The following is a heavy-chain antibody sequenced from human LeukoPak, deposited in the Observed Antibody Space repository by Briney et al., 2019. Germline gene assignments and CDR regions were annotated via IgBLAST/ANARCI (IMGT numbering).Heavy chain of an antibody. Sequence: NSSETLSLTCTVSGGSISSHYWSWIRQPPGKGLEWIGYIYYSGSTNYNPSLKSRVTISVDTSENQFSLKLSSVTAADTAVYYCARAKLLRSGLWFDYWGQGTLVTVSS. J-gene: IGHJ4*02. CDR2: IYYSGST. CDR1: GGSISSHY. D-gene: IGHD3-10*02. CDR3: ARAKLLRSGLWFDY. V-gene: IGHV4-59*11.